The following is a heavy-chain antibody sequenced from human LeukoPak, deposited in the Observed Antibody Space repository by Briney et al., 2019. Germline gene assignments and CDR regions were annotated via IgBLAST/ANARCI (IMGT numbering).Heavy chain of an antibody. CDR3: ARATASGSGRAYDH. CDR2: ILHSGGT. CDR1: GESMIGHY. D-gene: IGHD3-10*01. V-gene: IGHV4-34*12. Sequence: SETLSLTCAVYGESMIGHYWTWIRQPPGKRLEWIGEILHSGGTNSNPSLKNRLTMSIDMSKNQFSLKLKSVTAADTAVYYCARATASGSGRAYDHWAQGNLVPVSS. J-gene: IGHJ4*02.